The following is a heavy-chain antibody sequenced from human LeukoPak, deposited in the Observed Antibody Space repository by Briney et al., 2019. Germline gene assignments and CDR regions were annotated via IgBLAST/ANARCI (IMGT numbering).Heavy chain of an antibody. CDR2: IWPDGSNQ. CDR3: AKSGAMDV. V-gene: IGHV3-33*03. Sequence: GGSLRLSCAASGFTFSRYGMHWVRQAPGKGLEWVAVIWPDGSNQSYVDSVKGRFTISRDNSKKTLSLQMNGLRADDTAIYYCAKSGAMDVWGKGTTVTVSS. D-gene: IGHD3-10*01. J-gene: IGHJ6*03. CDR1: GFTFSRYG.